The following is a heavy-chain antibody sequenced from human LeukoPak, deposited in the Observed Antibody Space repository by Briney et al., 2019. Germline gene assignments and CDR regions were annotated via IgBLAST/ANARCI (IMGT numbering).Heavy chain of an antibody. J-gene: IGHJ6*02. D-gene: IGHD3-9*01. CDR3: ARDLGMHYDILTGASNYYYYGMDV. CDR1: GGSISSGGYY. CDR2: IYYSGST. V-gene: IGHV4-31*03. Sequence: SQTLSLTCTVSGGSISSGGYYWSWIRQHPGKGLEWIGYIYYSGSTYYNPSLKSRVTISVDTSKNQFSLKLSSVTAADTAVYYCARDLGMHYDILTGASNYYYYGMDVWGQGTTVTVSS.